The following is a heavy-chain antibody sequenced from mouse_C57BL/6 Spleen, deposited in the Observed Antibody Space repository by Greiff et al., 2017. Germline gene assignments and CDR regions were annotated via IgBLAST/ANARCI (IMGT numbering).Heavy chain of an antibody. V-gene: IGHV14-2*01. CDR2: IDPEDGET. CDR3: ASPYCGNYAYFDV. J-gene: IGHJ1*03. CDR1: GFNIKDYY. Sequence: VQLQQSGAELVKPGASVKLSCTASGFNIKDYYMHWVKQRTEQGLEWIGRIDPEDGETKYAPKFQGKATLTADTSSNTAYLQLSSLTSVDTAVYYCASPYCGNYAYFDVWGTGTTVTVSS. D-gene: IGHD2-10*01.